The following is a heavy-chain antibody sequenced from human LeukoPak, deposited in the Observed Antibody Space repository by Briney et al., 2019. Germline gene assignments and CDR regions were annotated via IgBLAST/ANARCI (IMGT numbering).Heavy chain of an antibody. CDR2: IYTSGST. CDR1: GGSISSSSYY. J-gene: IGHJ5*02. Sequence: SETLSLTCTVSGGSISSSSYYCGWIRQPPGKGLEWIGRIYTSGSTNYHPSLKSRVTISVDTSNNLSSIKLPSMTAPRTAVYVCARSGYWRGGSCSFTNWFDPWGQGTLVTVSS. V-gene: IGHV4-39*07. D-gene: IGHD2-15*01. CDR3: ARSGYWRGGSCSFTNWFDP.